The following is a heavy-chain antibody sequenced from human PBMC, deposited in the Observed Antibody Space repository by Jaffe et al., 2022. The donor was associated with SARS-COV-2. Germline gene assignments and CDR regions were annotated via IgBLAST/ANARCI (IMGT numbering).Heavy chain of an antibody. CDR2: ISITSSII. V-gene: IGHV3-48*02. J-gene: IGHJ4*02. D-gene: IGHD3-22*01. CDR1: GFTFTNYN. CDR3: ARGGFDGSGYHFDY. Sequence: EVQLVESGGDLVQPGGSLRLSCAASGFTFTNYNMNWVRQAPGKGLEWVSFISITSSIIDYADSVKGRFTISRDNAGNSLFLQLSSLRDEDTAVYYCARGGFDGSGYHFDYWGQGTLVTVSS.